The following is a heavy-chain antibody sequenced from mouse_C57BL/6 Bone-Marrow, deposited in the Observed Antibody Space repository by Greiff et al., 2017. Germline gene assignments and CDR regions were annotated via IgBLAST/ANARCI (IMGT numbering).Heavy chain of an antibody. J-gene: IGHJ4*01. CDR2: ISSGGSYT. CDR1: GFTFSSYG. D-gene: IGHD6-1*01. V-gene: IGHV5-6*01. Sequence: EVQLVESGGDLVKPGGSLKLSCAASGFTFSSYGMSWVRQTPDKRLEWVATISSGGSYTYYPDSVKGRFTISRDNAKNTLYRQMSRLKSEDTAMYYCARRCLYAMDYWGQGPSVTVSS. CDR3: ARRCLYAMDY.